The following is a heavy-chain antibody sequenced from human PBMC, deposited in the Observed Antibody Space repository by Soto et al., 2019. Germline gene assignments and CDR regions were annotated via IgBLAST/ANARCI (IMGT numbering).Heavy chain of an antibody. Sequence: LRLSCAASGFTFSSYWMHWVRQAPGKGLVWVSRINSDGSSTSYADSVKGRFTISRDNAKNTLYLQMNSLRAEDTAVYYCARVKSSAGIGMDVWGQGTTVTVSS. CDR1: GFTFSSYW. V-gene: IGHV3-74*01. D-gene: IGHD6-13*01. J-gene: IGHJ6*02. CDR2: INSDGSST. CDR3: ARVKSSAGIGMDV.